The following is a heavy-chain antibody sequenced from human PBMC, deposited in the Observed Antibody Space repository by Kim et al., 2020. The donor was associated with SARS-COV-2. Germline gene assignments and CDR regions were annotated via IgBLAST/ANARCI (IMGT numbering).Heavy chain of an antibody. J-gene: IGHJ5*02. CDR3: ARGSYNSQFHNWFDL. D-gene: IGHD3-10*01. CDR2: MYYSGTT. V-gene: IGHV4-59*02. Sequence: SETLSLTCTVSGVSVSAYFWNWIRQPPGKGLEWIGYMYYSGTTNYNPSLKSRVTISVDTSKNQFSLKLRSVTAADTAVYYCARGSYNSQFHNWFDLWGQGSLVTVSS. CDR1: GVSVSAYF.